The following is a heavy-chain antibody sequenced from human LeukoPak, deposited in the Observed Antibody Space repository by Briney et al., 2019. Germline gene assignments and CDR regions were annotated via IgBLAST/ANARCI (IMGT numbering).Heavy chain of an antibody. CDR2: ISGSGGTT. V-gene: IGHV3-23*01. CDR1: GFTFSSYA. Sequence: GGSLRLSCAASGFTFSSYAMHWVRQAPGKGLEWVSGISGSGGTTYYVDSVKGRFTISRDNSKNTLHLQMNSLRAEDTAVYYCAKDRYDSSGYLFFDYWGQGTLVTVSS. CDR3: AKDRYDSSGYLFFDY. J-gene: IGHJ4*02. D-gene: IGHD3-22*01.